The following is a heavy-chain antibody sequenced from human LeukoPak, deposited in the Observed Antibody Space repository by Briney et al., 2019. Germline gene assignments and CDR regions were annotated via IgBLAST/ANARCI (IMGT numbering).Heavy chain of an antibody. V-gene: IGHV4-4*07. J-gene: IGHJ2*01. CDR2: VYASGSA. CDR1: GGSISPYY. CDR3: ARAYYYGSGNTYWYFDL. Sequence: SETLSLTCTVSGGSISPYYWSWIRQPAGKGLEWIGRVYASGSADYNPSLKSRVTVSLGTSKNQFSLKLTSVTAADTAVYYCARAYYYGSGNTYWYFDLWGRGALVTVSS. D-gene: IGHD3-10*01.